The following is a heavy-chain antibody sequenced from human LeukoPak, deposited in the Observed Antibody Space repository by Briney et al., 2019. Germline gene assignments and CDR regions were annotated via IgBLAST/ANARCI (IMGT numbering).Heavy chain of an antibody. V-gene: IGHV4-39*06. D-gene: IGHD3-16*02. CDR3: ARYVWGSYPTFEDY. CDR1: GGSISSSSYY. J-gene: IGHJ4*02. CDR2: IYYSGST. Sequence: SETLSLTCIVSGGSISSSSYYWGWIRQPPGKGLEWIGSIYYSGSTYYNPSLKSRATISVDTSKNQFPLKLSSVTAADTAVYYCARYVWGSYPTFEDYWGQGTLVTVSS.